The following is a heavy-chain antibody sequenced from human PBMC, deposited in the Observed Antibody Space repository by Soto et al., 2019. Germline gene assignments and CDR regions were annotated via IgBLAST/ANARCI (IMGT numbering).Heavy chain of an antibody. J-gene: IGHJ4*02. CDR3: AQDSPPKVFGVVLYFDY. CDR2: ISGSGGST. CDR1: GFTFSSYA. V-gene: IGHV3-23*01. D-gene: IGHD3-3*01. Sequence: EVQLLESGGGLVQPGGSLRLSCAASGFTFSSYAMSWVRQAPGKGLEWVSAISGSGGSTYYADSVKGRFTISRDNSKNTLYLQMNSLRAEDTAVYYCAQDSPPKVFGVVLYFDYWGQGTLVTVSS.